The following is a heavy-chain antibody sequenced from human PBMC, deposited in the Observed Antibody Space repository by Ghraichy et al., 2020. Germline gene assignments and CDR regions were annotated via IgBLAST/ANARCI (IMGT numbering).Heavy chain of an antibody. CDR3: ATSSYCTTTTCYQFYGLDV. CDR1: GGSFRNFA. CDR2: IIAVSGST. D-gene: IGHD2-2*01. J-gene: IGHJ6*02. Sequence: SVKVSCKATGGSFRNFATNWVRQVPGQGLEWMGGIIAVSGSTNYAQRFQGRLTITADESTSTAYMELRSLRSEDTAVYSCATSSYCTTTTCYQFYGLDVWGQGTTVTVSS. V-gene: IGHV1-69*13.